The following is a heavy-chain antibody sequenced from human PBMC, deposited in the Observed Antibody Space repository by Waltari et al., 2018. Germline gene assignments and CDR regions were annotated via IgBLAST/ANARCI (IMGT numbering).Heavy chain of an antibody. CDR1: GFSFGGLG. CDR3: AKAIRGYSGSYFDI. CDR2: GSDSRVAT. J-gene: IGHJ4*02. Sequence: EVQLLESGGGLVQLGGSLCFSCEAPGFSFGGLGMTWVRQAPGEGLGWVSGGSDSRVATYYAESVGGRCTVSRDNNRNTMYLLMNSLRAEDTAVYYCAKAIRGYSGSYFDIWGRGTLVAVSA. D-gene: IGHD5-12*01. V-gene: IGHV3-23*01.